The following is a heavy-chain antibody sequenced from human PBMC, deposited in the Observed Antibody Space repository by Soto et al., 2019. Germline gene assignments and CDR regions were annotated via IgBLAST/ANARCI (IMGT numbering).Heavy chain of an antibody. CDR1: GYSFTSYW. V-gene: IGHV5-10-1*01. CDR2: IDPSDSYT. J-gene: IGHJ6*02. D-gene: IGHD3-22*01. Sequence: GESLKISCKGSGYSFTSYWISWVRQMPGKGLEWMGRIDPSDSYTNYSPSFQGHVTISADKSISTAYLQWSSLKASDTAMYYCATPVTNYYESSGYGGYYGMDVWGQGTTVAVCS. CDR3: ATPVTNYYESSGYGGYYGMDV.